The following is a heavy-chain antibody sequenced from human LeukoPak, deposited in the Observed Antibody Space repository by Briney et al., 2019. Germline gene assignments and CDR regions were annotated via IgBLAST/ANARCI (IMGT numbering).Heavy chain of an antibody. Sequence: SETLSLTCTVSGGSITSSGYSWGWIRQPPGKGLEWIGTIYYRGNTNYNPSLKSLFTISVDTSKNQFSLKVSSVTAADTAVYYCVRPSTGYGMDVWGPGATVTVSS. V-gene: IGHV4-39*01. J-gene: IGHJ6*02. CDR2: IYYRGNT. CDR1: GGSITSSGYS. D-gene: IGHD2-2*01. CDR3: VRPSTGYGMDV.